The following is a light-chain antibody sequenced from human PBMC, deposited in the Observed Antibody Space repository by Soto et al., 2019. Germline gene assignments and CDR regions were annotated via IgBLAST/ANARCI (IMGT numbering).Light chain of an antibody. CDR3: LQYSNWHR. CDR2: GAS. Sequence: IVMTQYPASLSVSPGDRATLSCRASQSVSRNLAWYQQRPGQAPRLLISGASTRATGIAARFSGSGSGREFTLTISRLQSEDSALYYCLQYSNWHRFGQGTRLEIK. V-gene: IGKV3-15*01. J-gene: IGKJ5*01. CDR1: QSVSRN.